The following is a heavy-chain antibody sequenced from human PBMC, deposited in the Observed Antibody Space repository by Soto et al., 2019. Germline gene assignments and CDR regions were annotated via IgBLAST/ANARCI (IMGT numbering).Heavy chain of an antibody. CDR3: ASNTGFKSDY. Sequence: QVQLQQWGAGLLKPSETLSLTCGVFGGSFTDYNWNWIRQSPGEGPEWIGEIHHTGNTNHNPSLKSRVTMSVDTSKSQFHLKLSSVTAADTAVYYCASNTGFKSDYWGQGILVNVSS. D-gene: IGHD6-25*01. J-gene: IGHJ4*02. CDR2: IHHTGNT. V-gene: IGHV4-34*01. CDR1: GGSFTDYN.